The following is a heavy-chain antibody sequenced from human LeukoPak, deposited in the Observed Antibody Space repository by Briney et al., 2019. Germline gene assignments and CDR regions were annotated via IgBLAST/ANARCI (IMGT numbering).Heavy chain of an antibody. CDR2: ISGSGGST. V-gene: IGHV3-23*01. CDR1: GLTFRNTA. J-gene: IGHJ4*02. Sequence: GGSLRLSCAASGLTFRNTAMSWVRQAPGKGLEWVSSISGSGGSTYYADFVRGRFSISRDNSKNTLSLQMNSLTAEDTAIYYCAIGGGISTPGHWGQGTLVTVSS. D-gene: IGHD6-13*01. CDR3: AIGGGISTPGH.